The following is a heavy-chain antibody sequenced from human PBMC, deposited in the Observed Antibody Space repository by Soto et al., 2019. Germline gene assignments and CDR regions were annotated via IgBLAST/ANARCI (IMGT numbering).Heavy chain of an antibody. D-gene: IGHD1-7*01. J-gene: IGHJ4*02. CDR3: ARPTSTGTTSGYYFDY. V-gene: IGHV1-69*02. Sequence: QVQLVQSGAEVKKPGSSVKVSCKASGGTFSSYPISWVRQVPGQGLEWMGRIIPILDITDYAQRFQGRVTITADKSTSTAYMELSSLSSDDTAVYYCARPTSTGTTSGYYFDYWGQGTLVTVSS. CDR2: IIPILDIT. CDR1: GGTFSSYP.